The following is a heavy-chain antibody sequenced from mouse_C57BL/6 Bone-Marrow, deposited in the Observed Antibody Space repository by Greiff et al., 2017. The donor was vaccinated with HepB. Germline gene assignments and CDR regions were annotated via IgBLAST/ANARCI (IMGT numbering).Heavy chain of an antibody. J-gene: IGHJ4*01. V-gene: IGHV5-6*01. CDR2: ISSGGSYT. Sequence: EVHLVESGGDLVKPGGSLKLSCAASGFTFSSYGMSWVRRTPDKRLEWVATISSGGSYTYYPDSVKGRITISRDNAKNTLYLQMSSLKSEDTAMYYCARSSMDYWGQGTSVTVSS. CDR3: ARSSMDY. CDR1: GFTFSSYG.